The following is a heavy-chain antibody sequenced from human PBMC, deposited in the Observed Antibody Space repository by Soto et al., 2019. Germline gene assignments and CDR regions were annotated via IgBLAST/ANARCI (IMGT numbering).Heavy chain of an antibody. CDR3: ARSRDGFDP. V-gene: IGHV1-18*01. J-gene: IGHJ5*02. D-gene: IGHD2-15*01. Sequence: VQLLESGGGLVQPGGSLRLSCKASGYTFTSYGISWVRQAPGQGLEWMGWISAYNGNTNYAQKLQGRVTMTTDTSTSTAYMELRSLRSDDTAVYYCARSRDGFDPWGQGTLVTVSS. CDR1: GYTFTSYG. CDR2: ISAYNGNT.